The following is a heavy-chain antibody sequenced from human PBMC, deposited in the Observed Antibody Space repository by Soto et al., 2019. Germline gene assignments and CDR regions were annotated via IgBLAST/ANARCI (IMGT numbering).Heavy chain of an antibody. J-gene: IGHJ5*02. V-gene: IGHV4-34*01. D-gene: IGHD2-2*01. CDR3: AGLGYCSSTSCPREYNWFDP. CDR2: INHSGST. Sequence: LSLTCAVYGGSFSGYYWSWIRQPPGKGLEWIGEINHSGSTNYNPSLKSRVTISVDTSKNQFSLKLSSVTAADTAVYYCAGLGYCSSTSCPREYNWFDPWGQGTLVTVSS. CDR1: GGSFSGYY.